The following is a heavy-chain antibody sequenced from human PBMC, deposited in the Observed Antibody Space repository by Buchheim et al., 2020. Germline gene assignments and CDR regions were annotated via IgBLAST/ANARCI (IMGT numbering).Heavy chain of an antibody. V-gene: IGHV1-18*04. CDR3: ARRDLVATYGLDV. D-gene: IGHD5-12*01. J-gene: IGHJ6*02. Sequence: QVQLVQSGPEVKKSGASVKVSCKASGYSFTSYGITWVRQAPGQGLECMGWISVYNGNTYYAQNFQDRVTMTTDTSTSTTYMELRSLTSDDTAVYYCARRDLVATYGLDVWGQGTT. CDR2: ISVYNGNT. CDR1: GYSFTSYG.